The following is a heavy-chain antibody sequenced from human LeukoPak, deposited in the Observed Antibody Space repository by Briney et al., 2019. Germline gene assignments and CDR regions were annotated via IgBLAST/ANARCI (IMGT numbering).Heavy chain of an antibody. Sequence: SETLSLTCAVSGYSISSGYYWGWFRQPPGKRLEWIGCMYHSGSTYYNPSLKSLATISVNTSNNQFSLMLSSVTEANTAEYCCARQGGSSSPYYYYYMDVWGKGTTVTVSS. D-gene: IGHD6-13*01. J-gene: IGHJ6*03. V-gene: IGHV4-38-2*01. CDR1: GYSISSGYY. CDR3: ARQGGSSSPYYYYYMDV. CDR2: MYHSGST.